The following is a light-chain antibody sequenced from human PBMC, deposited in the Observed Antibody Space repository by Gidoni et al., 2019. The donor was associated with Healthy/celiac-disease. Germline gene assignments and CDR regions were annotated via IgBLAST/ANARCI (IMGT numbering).Light chain of an antibody. CDR2: GAS. Sequence: EIVLTQSPGTLSLSPGERATLSCRASQGVSSSYLAWYQQKPGQAPRLLIYGASSRATVIPDRFSGSGSGTYFTLTISRLDPEDVAVYYCQQYGTSGYTFGQGTKLEIK. J-gene: IGKJ2*01. CDR1: QGVSSSY. V-gene: IGKV3-20*01. CDR3: QQYGTSGYT.